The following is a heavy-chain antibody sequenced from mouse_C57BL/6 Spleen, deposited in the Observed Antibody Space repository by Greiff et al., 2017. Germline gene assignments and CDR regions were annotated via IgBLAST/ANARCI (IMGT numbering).Heavy chain of an antibody. V-gene: IGHV1-80*01. CDR2: IYPGDGDT. CDR3: ARRGAYDGYYGFAY. Sequence: QVQLQESGAELVKPGASVKISCKASGYAFSSYWMNWVKQRPGKGLEWIGQIYPGDGDTNYNGKFKGKATLTADKSSSTAYMQLSSLTSEDSAVDFCARRGAYDGYYGFAYWGQGTLVTVSA. J-gene: IGHJ3*01. CDR1: GYAFSSYW. D-gene: IGHD2-3*01.